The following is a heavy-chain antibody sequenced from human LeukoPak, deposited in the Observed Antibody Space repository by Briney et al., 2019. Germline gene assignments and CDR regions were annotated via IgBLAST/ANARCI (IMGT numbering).Heavy chain of an antibody. CDR1: GFTFSSSG. CDR2: ISYDGSNR. CDR3: AKETRGSYSDY. Sequence: GGSLRLSCAASGFTFSSSGMHWVRQAPGKGLEWVAFISYDGSNRYYADSVKGRFTISRDNSKNTLYLQMNSLGAEDTAVYYCAKETRGSYSDYWGQGTLVTVSS. V-gene: IGHV3-30*02. J-gene: IGHJ4*02. D-gene: IGHD5-12*01.